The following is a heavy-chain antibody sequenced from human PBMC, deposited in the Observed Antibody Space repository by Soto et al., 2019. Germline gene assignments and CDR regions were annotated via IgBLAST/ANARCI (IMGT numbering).Heavy chain of an antibody. V-gene: IGHV3-30*03. Sequence: QVQLVESGGGVVQPGRSLRLSCAASGFTFRTYGMHWVRQAPGKGLEWVAVISYDGSNKYYADSVKGRFTISRDNSKNTLYVQMSCLRAEDTAVYYCATDRLLWFGDLLSPLTRTCYGMEVWGQGTTVTVSS. CDR2: ISYDGSNK. CDR3: ATDRLLWFGDLLSPLTRTCYGMEV. CDR1: GFTFRTYG. J-gene: IGHJ6*02. D-gene: IGHD3-10*01.